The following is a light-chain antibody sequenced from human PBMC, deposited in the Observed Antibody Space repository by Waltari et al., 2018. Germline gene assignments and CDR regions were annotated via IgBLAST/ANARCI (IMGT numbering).Light chain of an antibody. CDR2: RRN. CDR1: SGSVASNSY. CDR3: SLYMASGVWV. V-gene: IGLV8-61*01. Sequence: QTRVNQEPSLSVSPGGTVKLTCVLSSGSVASNSYATWYQHTPGQVPRTLVYRRNLRSAGVPVRFCASVLGTKAALTITGAEADDDSDYSCSLYMASGVWVFGGGTKLTVL. J-gene: IGLJ3*02.